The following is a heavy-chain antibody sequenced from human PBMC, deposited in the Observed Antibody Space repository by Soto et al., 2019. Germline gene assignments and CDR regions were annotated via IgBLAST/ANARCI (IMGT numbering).Heavy chain of an antibody. CDR2: ISSSSGSI. CDR3: VTSFDWLLLFGGARFY. D-gene: IGHD3-9*01. CDR1: GFNFNDYN. Sequence: PGGSLRLSCAGSGFNFNDYNMNWVRQAPGKALEWVSTISSSSGSIFYADSVRGRFTVSRDNARNSLYLQMDSLRADDAAVYYCVTSFDWLLLFGGARFYWGRGTLVTVSS. V-gene: IGHV3-21*06. J-gene: IGHJ4*02.